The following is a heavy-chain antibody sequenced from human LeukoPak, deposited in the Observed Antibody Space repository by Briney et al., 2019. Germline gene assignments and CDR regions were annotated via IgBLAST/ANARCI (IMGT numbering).Heavy chain of an antibody. CDR1: GFTFSSYW. CDR2: INSDGSST. D-gene: IGHD5-24*01. Sequence: GGSLRLSCAASGFTFSSYWMHWVRQAPGKGLVWVSRINSDGSSTSYADSVKGRFTISRDNAKNTLYLQMNSLRAEDTAVYYCAREEMATITYYYGMDVWGQGTTVTVSS. J-gene: IGHJ6*02. V-gene: IGHV3-74*01. CDR3: AREEMATITYYYGMDV.